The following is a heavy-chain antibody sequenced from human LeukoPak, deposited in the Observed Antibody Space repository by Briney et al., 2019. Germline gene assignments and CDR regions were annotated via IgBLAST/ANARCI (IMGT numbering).Heavy chain of an antibody. CDR2: IYHSGST. CDR3: ARGSGGSGSFDY. J-gene: IGHJ4*02. Sequence: SKTLSLTCAVSGGSISIGGYSWSWIRQPPGKGLAWIGYIYHSGSTYYNPSLKSRVTISVDRSKNQFSLKLSSVTAADTAVYYCARGSGGSGSFDYWGQGTLVTVSS. V-gene: IGHV4-30-2*01. D-gene: IGHD3-10*01. CDR1: GGSISIGGYS.